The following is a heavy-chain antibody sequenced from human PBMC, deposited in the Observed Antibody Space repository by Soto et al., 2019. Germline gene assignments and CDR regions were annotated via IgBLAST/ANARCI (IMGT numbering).Heavy chain of an antibody. CDR3: ARSDCSGGSCYSSYFDY. CDR2: ISAYNGNT. D-gene: IGHD2-15*01. Sequence: QVQLVQSGAEVKKPGASVKVSCKASGYTFTSYGISWVRQAPGQGLEWMGWISAYNGNTNYAQKLQGRVTMTTDTSTSTAYMELRSLRSDDTAVYYCARSDCSGGSCYSSYFDYWGQGTLVTVSS. V-gene: IGHV1-18*01. CDR1: GYTFTSYG. J-gene: IGHJ4*02.